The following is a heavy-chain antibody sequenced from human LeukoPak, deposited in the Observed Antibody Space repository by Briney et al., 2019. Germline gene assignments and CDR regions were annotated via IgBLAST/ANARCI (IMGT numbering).Heavy chain of an antibody. V-gene: IGHV4-4*09. D-gene: IGHD6-13*01. CDR2: IYTSGST. Sequence: SETLSLTCTVSGGSISSYYWSWIRQPPGKGLEWIGYIYTSGSTNYNPSLNSRVTISVDTSKNQFSLKLSSVTAADTAVYYCARHAGIAAAGSVDYWGQGTLVTVSS. CDR1: GGSISSYY. J-gene: IGHJ4*02. CDR3: ARHAGIAAAGSVDY.